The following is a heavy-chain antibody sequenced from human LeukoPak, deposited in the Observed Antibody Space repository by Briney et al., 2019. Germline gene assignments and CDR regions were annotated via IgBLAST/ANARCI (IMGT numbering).Heavy chain of an antibody. CDR3: ARAPGYSSSWHDY. CDR2: IHYSGSP. V-gene: IGHV4-59*11. J-gene: IGHJ4*02. Sequence: SQTLSPTCTLSSRSLSSHYSSWIRHPPRNGLEWDGYIHYSGSPTYNPSPKSRVTRSVDPSKTQSSLKLSSVTAADTALYYCARAPGYSSSWHDYCGQGTLATVSS. D-gene: IGHD6-13*01. CDR1: SRSLSSHY.